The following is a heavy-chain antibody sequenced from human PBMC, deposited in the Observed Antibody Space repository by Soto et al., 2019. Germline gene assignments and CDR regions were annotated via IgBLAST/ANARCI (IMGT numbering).Heavy chain of an antibody. Sequence: QINLKEAGPTLVKPTQTLKLTCTCSGFSLSTSGVGVGWIRQPPGKALEWLALIYWNDDKRYSPSLKSRLTITEEATNTQVVLTITNMDPVVTATYYCARGVVPRYYYDSSGFRLGFYFDYWGQGTLVTVSS. CDR3: ARGVVPRYYYDSSGFRLGFYFDY. J-gene: IGHJ4*02. CDR1: GFSLSTSGVG. D-gene: IGHD3-22*01. V-gene: IGHV2-5*01. CDR2: IYWNDDK.